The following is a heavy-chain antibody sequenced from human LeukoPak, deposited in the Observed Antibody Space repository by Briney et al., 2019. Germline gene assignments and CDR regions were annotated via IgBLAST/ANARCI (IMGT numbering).Heavy chain of an antibody. CDR3: ARQGGYCSSTSCYALLYFDY. V-gene: IGHV5-51*01. Sequence: GESLKISCKGSGYSFISYWIGWVRQMPGKGLEWMGIIYPGDSDTRYSPSFQGQVTISADKSISTAYLQWSSLKASDTAMYYCARQGGYCSSTSCYALLYFDYWGQGTLVTVSS. CDR1: GYSFISYW. J-gene: IGHJ4*02. D-gene: IGHD2-2*01. CDR2: IYPGDSDT.